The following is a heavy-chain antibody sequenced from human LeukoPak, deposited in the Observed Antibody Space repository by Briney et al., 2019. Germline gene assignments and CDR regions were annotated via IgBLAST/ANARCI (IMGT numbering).Heavy chain of an antibody. V-gene: IGHV3-23*01. CDR1: GFTFSGYA. CDR2: ISGSGGST. CDR3: AKGGREWSQALYCFGY. D-gene: IGHD3-3*01. J-gene: IGHJ4*02. Sequence: PGGSLRLSCAASGFTFSGYAMSWVRQAPGKGLEWVSAISGSGGSTYYADSVKGRFTISRDNSKNTLYLQMNSLRAEDTAVYYCAKGGREWSQALYCFGYWGQGTLVTVSS.